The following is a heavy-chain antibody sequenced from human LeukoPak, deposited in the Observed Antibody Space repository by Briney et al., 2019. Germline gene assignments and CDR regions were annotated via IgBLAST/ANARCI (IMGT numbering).Heavy chain of an antibody. CDR1: GYSFTRHA. CDR3: AREADLDSSGWYSYMDV. V-gene: IGHV1-3*03. J-gene: IGHJ6*03. D-gene: IGHD6-19*01. CDR2: INAGNGHT. Sequence: GASVKVSCKASGYSFTRHAFHWVRQAPGQRLEWMGWINAGNGHTKYSQEFQGRVTFTRDTSASTAYMELSSVTSEDMAVYYCAREADLDSSGWYSYMDVWGKGTTVTVSS.